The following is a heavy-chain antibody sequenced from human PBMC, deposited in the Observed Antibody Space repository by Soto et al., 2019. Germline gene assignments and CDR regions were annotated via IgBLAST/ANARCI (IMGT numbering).Heavy chain of an antibody. V-gene: IGHV4-34*01. Sequence: SETLSLTCAVYGGSFSGYYWSWIRQPPGKGLEWIGEINHSGSTNYNPSLKSRVTISVDTSKNQFSLKLSSVTAADTAVYYCARSXMVREVIITNWFDPWGQGTLVTVSS. CDR1: GGSFSGYY. J-gene: IGHJ5*02. CDR2: INHSGST. D-gene: IGHD3-10*01. CDR3: ARSXMVREVIITNWFDP.